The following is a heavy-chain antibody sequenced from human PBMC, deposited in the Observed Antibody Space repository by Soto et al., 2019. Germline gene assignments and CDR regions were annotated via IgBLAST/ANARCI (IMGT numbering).Heavy chain of an antibody. D-gene: IGHD3-22*01. CDR2: IYYSGIT. Sequence: SETLSLTCTVSGGSISSSSYYWSWIRQPPGKGQEWIGYIYYSGITDYNPSLKSRVTISVDTSKSQFSLKLSSVTAADTAVYYCAKDTYYYSSSGYYVFDSWGQGTLVTVSS. V-gene: IGHV4-61*01. J-gene: IGHJ4*02. CDR1: GGSISSSSYY. CDR3: AKDTYYYSSSGYYVFDS.